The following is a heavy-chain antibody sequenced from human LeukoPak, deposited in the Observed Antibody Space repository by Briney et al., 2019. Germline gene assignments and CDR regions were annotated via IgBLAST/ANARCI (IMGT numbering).Heavy chain of an antibody. CDR2: ISGSGGST. V-gene: IGHV3-23*01. D-gene: IGHD3-10*01. Sequence: GGSLKLSCAASGFTFSSYAMSWVRQAPGKGLEWVSAISGSGGSTYYADSVKGRFTISRDNSKNTLYLQMNSLRAEDTAIYYCAKDNAYYYADYWGQGTLVTVSS. CDR3: AKDNAYYYADY. CDR1: GFTFSSYA. J-gene: IGHJ4*02.